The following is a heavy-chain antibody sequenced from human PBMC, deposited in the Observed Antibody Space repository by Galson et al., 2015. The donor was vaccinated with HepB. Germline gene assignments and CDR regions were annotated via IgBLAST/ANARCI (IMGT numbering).Heavy chain of an antibody. CDR1: GFTFSSYS. D-gene: IGHD6-13*01. V-gene: IGHV3-21*01. Sequence: SLRLSCAASGFTFSSYSMNWVRQAPGKGLEWVSSISSSSSYIYYADSVKGRFTISRDNAKNSLYLQMNSLRAEDTAVYYCARDGSDYVWEQQLVGYYYGMDVWGQGTTVTVSS. J-gene: IGHJ6*02. CDR3: ARDGSDYVWEQQLVGYYYGMDV. CDR2: ISSSSSYI.